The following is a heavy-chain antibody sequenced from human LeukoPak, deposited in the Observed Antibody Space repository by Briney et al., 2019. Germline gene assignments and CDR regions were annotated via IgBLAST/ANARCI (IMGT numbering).Heavy chain of an antibody. Sequence: QPGRSLRLSCAASGFTFDDYAMHWVRQAPGKGLEWVSGISWNSGSIGYADSVKGRFTISRDNAKNSLYLQMNSLRAEDTALYYCAKDDYWGQGTLVTVSS. V-gene: IGHV3-9*01. CDR1: GFTFDDYA. J-gene: IGHJ4*02. CDR3: AKDDY. CDR2: ISWNSGSI.